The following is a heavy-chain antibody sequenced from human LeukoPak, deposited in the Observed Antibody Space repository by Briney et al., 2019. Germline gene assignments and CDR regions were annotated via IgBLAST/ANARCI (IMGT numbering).Heavy chain of an antibody. J-gene: IGHJ5*02. CDR1: SGSIISNNDY. CDR2: IHYSGST. CDR3: ARGPAAISWFDP. V-gene: IGHV4-39*07. D-gene: IGHD2-2*01. Sequence: PSVTVSLTCTVSSGSIISNNDYWGWIRQPPGKGLEWIATIHYSGSTYYNPSLKSRVTISVDTSKNQFSLKLSSVTAADTAVYYCARGPAAISWFDPWGQGTLVTVSS.